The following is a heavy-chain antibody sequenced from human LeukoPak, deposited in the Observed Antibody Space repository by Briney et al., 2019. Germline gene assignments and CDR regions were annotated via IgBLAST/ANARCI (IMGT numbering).Heavy chain of an antibody. CDR3: ARRALGYSYVAYYFDY. J-gene: IGHJ4*02. Sequence: GGSLKISCTGSGYSFTNYWIVWVPQMPGKGLEWVGIIYPGDSDTRYSPSFQGQITISADNSISTAYLQWRLKASDSAMYYCARRALGYSYVAYYFDYWGQGTLVTVSS. D-gene: IGHD5-18*01. CDR2: IYPGDSDT. V-gene: IGHV5-51*01. CDR1: GYSFTNYW.